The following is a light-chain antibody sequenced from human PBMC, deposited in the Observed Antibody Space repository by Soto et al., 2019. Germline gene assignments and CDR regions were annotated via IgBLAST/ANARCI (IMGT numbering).Light chain of an antibody. J-gene: IGLJ1*01. CDR3: QSYDSSLGGSGV. CDR2: GDT. Sequence: QSVLTQPPSVSGAPGQRVTISCTGSSSNIGAGYGVHWYQQLPGTAPKLLIYGDTNRPSGVPDRFSGSKSGTSASLAITGLQAEDEADYYCQSYDSSLGGSGVFETGTKLTVL. CDR1: SSNIGAGYG. V-gene: IGLV1-40*01.